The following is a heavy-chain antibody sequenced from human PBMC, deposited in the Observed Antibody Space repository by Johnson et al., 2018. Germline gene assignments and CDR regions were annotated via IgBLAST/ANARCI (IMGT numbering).Heavy chain of an antibody. D-gene: IGHD5-24*01. CDR2: ISYDGSKK. Sequence: QVQLVESGGGVVQPGRSLRLSCAASGFTFSNYGMHWVRQSPGKGLEWVAVISYDGSKKNYADSVKGRFTISRDDSKSIAYLQMNSLKTEDTAVYFCTRDRGVEMATIPDAFDIWGQGTMVTVSS. CDR3: TRDRGVEMATIPDAFDI. J-gene: IGHJ3*02. V-gene: IGHV3-30*03. CDR1: GFTFSNYG.